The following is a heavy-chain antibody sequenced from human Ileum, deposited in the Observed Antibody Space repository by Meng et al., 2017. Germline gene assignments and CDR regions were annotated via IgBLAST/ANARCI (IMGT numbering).Heavy chain of an antibody. CDR3: ARPPASGWDVV. CDR2: IYSGGRT. CDR1: GCTVSGNY. J-gene: IGHJ4*02. D-gene: IGHD6-19*01. V-gene: IGHV3-66*04. Sequence: QLVDSGGGLVQPGWSLRLSCTASGCTVSGNYMIWVRQAPGKGLEWVSLIYSGGRTNYADSVKGRFTIPRENSKNTLYLQMHSLTAEDTAIYYCARPPASGWDVVWGQGTLVTVSS.